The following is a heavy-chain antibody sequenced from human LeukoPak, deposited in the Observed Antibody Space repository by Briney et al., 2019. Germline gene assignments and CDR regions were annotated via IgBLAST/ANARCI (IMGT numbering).Heavy chain of an antibody. J-gene: IGHJ4*02. CDR3: ARGRVRVPDY. CDR2: MNPNSGNT. Sequence: GASVKVSCKASGYTFTSYDIHWVRQATGQGLEWMGWMNPNSGNTGYAQKFQGRVTMTRNTSTSTAYMELSSLRSEDTAVYYCARGRVRVPDYWGQGTLVTVSS. D-gene: IGHD2-21*01. V-gene: IGHV1-8*01. CDR1: GYTFTSYD.